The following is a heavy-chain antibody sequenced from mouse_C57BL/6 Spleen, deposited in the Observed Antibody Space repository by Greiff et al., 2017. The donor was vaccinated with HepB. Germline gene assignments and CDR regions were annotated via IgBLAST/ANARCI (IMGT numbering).Heavy chain of an antibody. D-gene: IGHD2-4*01. CDR2: IRNKANGYTT. CDR3: ARYGDYHWYFDV. V-gene: IGHV7-3*01. Sequence: VQLQESGGGLVQPGGSLSLSCAASGFTFTDYYMSWVRQPPGKALEWLGFIRNKANGYTTEYSASVKGRFTISRDNSQSILYLQMNALRAEDSATYYCARYGDYHWYFDVWGTGTTVTVSS. CDR1: GFTFTDYY. J-gene: IGHJ1*03.